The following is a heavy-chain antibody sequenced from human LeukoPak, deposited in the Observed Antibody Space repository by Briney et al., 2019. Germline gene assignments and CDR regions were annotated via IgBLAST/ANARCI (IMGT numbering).Heavy chain of an antibody. CDR3: ARGQGAYYYDSSGYRLFP. CDR1: GYTFTSYG. CDR2: MNPNSGNT. J-gene: IGHJ5*02. Sequence: ASVKVSCKASGYTFTSYGISWVRQAPGQGLEWMGWMNPNSGNTGYAQKFQGRVTMTRNTSISTAYMELSSLRSEDTAVYYCARGQGAYYYDSSGYRLFPWGQGTLVTVSS. D-gene: IGHD3-22*01. V-gene: IGHV1-8*02.